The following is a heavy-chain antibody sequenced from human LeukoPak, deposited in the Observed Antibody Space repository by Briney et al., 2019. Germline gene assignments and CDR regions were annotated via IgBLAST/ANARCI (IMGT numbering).Heavy chain of an antibody. CDR1: GFIFSSYE. D-gene: IGHD6-13*01. J-gene: IGHJ4*02. V-gene: IGHV3-48*03. CDR3: AREIEQFDY. CDR2: ISSSGSTI. Sequence: GGSLRPSCAASGFIFSSYEMNWVRQAPGKGLEWVSYISSSGSTIYYADSVKGRFTISRDNAKNSLYLQMNSLRAEDTAVYYCAREIEQFDYWGQGTLVTVSS.